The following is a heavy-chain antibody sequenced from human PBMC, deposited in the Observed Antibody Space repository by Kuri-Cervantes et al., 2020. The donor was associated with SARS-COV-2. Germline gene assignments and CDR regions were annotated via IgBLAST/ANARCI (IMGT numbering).Heavy chain of an antibody. D-gene: IGHD6-6*01. V-gene: IGHV4-38-2*02. J-gene: IGHJ3*02. CDR2: IYHSGST. CDR3: ARRGAGSSSAAFDI. Sequence: SATLSLTCTVSGYSISSGYYWGWIRQPPGKGLEWIGSIYHSGSTYYNPSLKSRVTISVDTSKNQISLKLSSVTAADTAVYYCARRGAGSSSAAFDIWGEGTMVTVSS. CDR1: GYSISSGYY.